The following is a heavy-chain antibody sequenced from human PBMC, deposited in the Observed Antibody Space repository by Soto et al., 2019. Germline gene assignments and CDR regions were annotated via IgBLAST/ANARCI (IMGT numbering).Heavy chain of an antibody. CDR3: ARGRGSYYDAFDI. V-gene: IGHV3-21*01. Sequence: GGSLRLSCAASGFTFSSYSMNWVRQAPGKGLEWVSSISSSSSYIYYADSVKGRFTISRDNAKNSLYLQMNSLRAEDTAVYYCARGRGSYYDAFDIWGQGTMVTVSS. CDR1: GFTFSSYS. CDR2: ISSSSSYI. D-gene: IGHD1-26*01. J-gene: IGHJ3*02.